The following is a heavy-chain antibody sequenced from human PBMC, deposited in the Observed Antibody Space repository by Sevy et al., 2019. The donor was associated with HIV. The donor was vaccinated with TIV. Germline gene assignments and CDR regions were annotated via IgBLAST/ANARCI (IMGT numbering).Heavy chain of an antibody. V-gene: IGHV3-30-3*01. J-gene: IGHJ1*01. CDR2: ISYDGSNK. D-gene: IGHD3-22*01. CDR3: ARAPNYYDSSGSKYFQH. Sequence: GGSLRLSCAASGFTFSSYAMHWVRQAPGKGLEWVAVISYDGSNKYYTDSVKGRLTISRDNSKNTLYLQMNSLRAEDTAVYYCARAPNYYDSSGSKYFQHWGQGTLVTVSS. CDR1: GFTFSSYA.